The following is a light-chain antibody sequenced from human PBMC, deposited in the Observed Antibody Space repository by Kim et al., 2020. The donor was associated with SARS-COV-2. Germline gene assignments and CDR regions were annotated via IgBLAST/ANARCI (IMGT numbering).Light chain of an antibody. CDR2: KDS. Sequence: SYEPTQPSSVSVSPGQTARITCSGDVLAKRYARWFQQKPGQAPLLVIYKDSKRPSGIPERFSGSSSGTTVTLTISGAQVEDEADYYCYSAADNNWLFGGGTQLTVL. J-gene: IGLJ3*02. CDR1: VLAKRY. CDR3: YSAADNNWL. V-gene: IGLV3-27*01.